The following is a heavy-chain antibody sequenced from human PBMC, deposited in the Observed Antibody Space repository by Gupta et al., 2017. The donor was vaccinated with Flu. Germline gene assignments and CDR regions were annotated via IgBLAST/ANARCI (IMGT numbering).Heavy chain of an antibody. CDR3: HSHSPVADGMDV. CDR2: ARDKSKSYTT. D-gene: IGHD2-2*01. Sequence: EVQLVESGGGLVQPGGSLRLSCAASGFSLSDHYMGWVRQAPGKGLEWVGRARDKSKSYTTDFAASVKGRFTISRDDSKNSLFLQMSSLKIEDTAVYYCHSHSPVADGMDVWGQGTTVTVSS. V-gene: IGHV3-72*01. J-gene: IGHJ6*02. CDR1: GFSLSDHY.